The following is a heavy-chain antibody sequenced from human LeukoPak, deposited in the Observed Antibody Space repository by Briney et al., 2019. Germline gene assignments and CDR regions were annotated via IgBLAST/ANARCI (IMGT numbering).Heavy chain of an antibody. Sequence: SVKVSCKASGGTFSSNAISWVRHAPGQGLEWMGGIIPIFGTANYAQKFQGRVTITADESTSTAYMELSSLRSEDTAVYYCARVPRAPNYYGSGSHYWYFDYWGQGTLVTVSS. D-gene: IGHD3-10*01. CDR3: ARVPRAPNYYGSGSHYWYFDY. CDR2: IIPIFGTA. V-gene: IGHV1-69*13. J-gene: IGHJ4*02. CDR1: GGTFSSNA.